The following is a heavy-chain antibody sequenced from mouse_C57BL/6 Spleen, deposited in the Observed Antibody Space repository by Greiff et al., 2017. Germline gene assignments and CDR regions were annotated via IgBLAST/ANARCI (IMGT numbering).Heavy chain of an antibody. CDR1: GYAFSSPW. CDR3: ARCGDYAMDY. J-gene: IGHJ4*01. CDR2: IYPGDGES. V-gene: IGHV1-82*01. Sequence: QVQLKESGPELVKPGASVKIFRKAFGYAFSSPWTTLVKQRPGKGLEWIGRIYPGDGESNHNWKFKGKATLTADKSSNTSYMRLSSLTSEDSAVYFCARCGDYAMDYWGQGTSVTVSS.